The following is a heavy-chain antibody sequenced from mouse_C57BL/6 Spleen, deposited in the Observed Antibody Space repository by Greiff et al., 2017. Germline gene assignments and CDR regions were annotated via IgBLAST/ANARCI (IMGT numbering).Heavy chain of an antibody. CDR2: IDPETGGT. J-gene: IGHJ2*01. D-gene: IGHD1-1*01. Sequence: QVQLQQSGAELVRPGASVTLSCKASGYTFTDYEMHWVKQTPVHGLEWIGAIDPETGGTAYNQKFKGKAILTADKSSSTAYMELRSLTSEDSAVYYCTRHYYGSRSFDYWGQGTTLTVSS. CDR1: GYTFTDYE. CDR3: TRHYYGSRSFDY. V-gene: IGHV1-15*01.